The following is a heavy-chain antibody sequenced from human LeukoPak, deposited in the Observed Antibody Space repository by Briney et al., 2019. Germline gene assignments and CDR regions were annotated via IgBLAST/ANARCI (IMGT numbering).Heavy chain of an antibody. J-gene: IGHJ6*03. Sequence: GGSLRLSCAASGFTFSSYAMSWVRQAPGKGLEWVSAISGSGGSTYYADSVKGRFTISRDNSKNTLYLQMNSLRAEDTAVYYCTKGAGRGSGSYYNHLRYYYMDVWGKGTTVTVSS. V-gene: IGHV3-23*01. CDR1: GFTFSSYA. D-gene: IGHD3-10*01. CDR3: TKGAGRGSGSYYNHLRYYYMDV. CDR2: ISGSGGST.